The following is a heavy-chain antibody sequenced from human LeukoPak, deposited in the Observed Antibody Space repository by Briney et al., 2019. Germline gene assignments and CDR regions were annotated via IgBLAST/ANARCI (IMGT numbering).Heavy chain of an antibody. Sequence: GGSLRLSCAASGFTFSSYSMNWVRQAPGKGLEWVSSISSSSSYIYYADSVKGRFTISRDDAKNSLYLQMNSLRAEDTAVYYCAVHRAAGRFDYWGQGTLVTVSS. J-gene: IGHJ4*02. V-gene: IGHV3-21*01. CDR2: ISSSSSYI. D-gene: IGHD6-13*01. CDR3: AVHRAAGRFDY. CDR1: GFTFSSYS.